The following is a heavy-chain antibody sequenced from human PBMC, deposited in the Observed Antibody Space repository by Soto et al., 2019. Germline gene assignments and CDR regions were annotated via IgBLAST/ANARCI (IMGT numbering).Heavy chain of an antibody. Sequence: ASVENSGKTTGCALTRDYGSWVRRARGQRQEGVGIINPSGGSTSYAQKFQGRVTMTRDTSTSTVYMELSSLRSEDTAVYYCARVSRAIVGATYDYWGQGTLVTVSS. CDR3: ARVSRAIVGATYDY. CDR2: INPSGGST. D-gene: IGHD1-26*01. J-gene: IGHJ4*02. CDR1: GCALTRDY. V-gene: IGHV1-46*01.